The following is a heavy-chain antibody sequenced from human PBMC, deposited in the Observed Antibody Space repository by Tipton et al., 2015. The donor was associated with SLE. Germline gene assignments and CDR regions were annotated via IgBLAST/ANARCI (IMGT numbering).Heavy chain of an antibody. CDR2: FYFSGSS. D-gene: IGHD3-10*01. J-gene: IGHJ3*01. Sequence: TLSLICSVSGVSISTYYWSWIRQSPGKGLEWIGFFYFSGSSQYNPSLKSRVAISADTSNNQFSLELRSVTAADTAVYYCARHSGVIVAFEVWGQGTVLTVSS. CDR1: GVSISTYY. V-gene: IGHV4-59*01. CDR3: ARHSGVIVAFEV.